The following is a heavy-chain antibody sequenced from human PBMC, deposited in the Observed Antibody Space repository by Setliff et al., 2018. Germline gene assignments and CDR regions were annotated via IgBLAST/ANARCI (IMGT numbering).Heavy chain of an antibody. Sequence: PSETLSLTCAVSGYSISSGYYWAWIRQPPEKGLEWIGSIYRTGNTHYNPTIKGRVTISLXXXKNQFSLKLTXVTAADTAIYYCARQSVRGLADNNWFDPWGQGTLVTVSS. CDR1: GYSISSGYY. CDR3: ARQSVRGLADNNWFDP. J-gene: IGHJ5*02. D-gene: IGHD2-15*01. V-gene: IGHV4-38-2*01. CDR2: IYRTGNT.